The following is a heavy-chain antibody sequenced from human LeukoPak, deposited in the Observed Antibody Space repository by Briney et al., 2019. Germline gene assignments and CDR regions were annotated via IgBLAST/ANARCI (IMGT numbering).Heavy chain of an antibody. CDR1: GYTFTNYG. J-gene: IGHJ1*01. D-gene: IGHD6-13*01. CDR2: INAGIGNT. Sequence: GASVKVSCKASGYTFTNYGISWVRQAPGQGLEWMGWINAGIGNTKYLQKFQGRVTITRDTSANIAYMELSSLRSEDTAVYYCATTVSAGTYRYFQHWGQGTLVTVSS. V-gene: IGHV1-18*04. CDR3: ATTVSAGTYRYFQH.